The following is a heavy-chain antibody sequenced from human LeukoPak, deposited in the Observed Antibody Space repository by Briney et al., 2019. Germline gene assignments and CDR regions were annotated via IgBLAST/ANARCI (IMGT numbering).Heavy chain of an antibody. D-gene: IGHD2-21*02. V-gene: IGHV3-30*18. CDR1: GFTFSSYG. CDR2: ISYDGSNK. CDR3: AKESAYCGGDCPYYFDY. J-gene: IGHJ4*02. Sequence: GGSLRLSCAASGFTFSSYGMHWVRQAPGKGLEWVAVISYDGSNKYYEDSVKGRFTISRDNSKNTLYLQVNSLRAEDTAVYYCAKESAYCGGDCPYYFDYWGQGTLVTVSS.